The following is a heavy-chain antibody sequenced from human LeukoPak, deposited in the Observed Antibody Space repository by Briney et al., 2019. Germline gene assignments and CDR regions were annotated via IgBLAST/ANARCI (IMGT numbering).Heavy chain of an antibody. CDR3: ARDDYGDYISYYFDY. V-gene: IGHV3-30-3*01. CDR2: ISYDGSNK. J-gene: IGHJ4*02. CDR1: GFTFSSYA. D-gene: IGHD4-17*01. Sequence: GRSLRLSCAASGFTFSSYAMHWVRQAPGKGLEWVAVISYDGSNKYYADSVKGRFTISRDNSKNTLYLQMNSLRAEDTAEYYCARDDYGDYISYYFDYWGQGTLVTVSS.